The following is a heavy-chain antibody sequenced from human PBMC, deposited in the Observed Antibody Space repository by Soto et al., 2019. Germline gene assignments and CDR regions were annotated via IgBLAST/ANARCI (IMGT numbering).Heavy chain of an antibody. V-gene: IGHV4-30-4*01. CDR1: GGSISSGNIY. D-gene: IGHD3-10*01. CDR3: ARATMVRGVMADY. Sequence: QVQLQESGPGVVRPSQILSLTCTVSGGSISSGNIYWSWIRQPPGKGLEWIGYIYYTGSTYYNPSLTSLVSISVNPSKNQFSLTLTSVTAADTAIYYCARATMVRGVMADYWGQGTLVTVSS. J-gene: IGHJ4*02. CDR2: IYYTGST.